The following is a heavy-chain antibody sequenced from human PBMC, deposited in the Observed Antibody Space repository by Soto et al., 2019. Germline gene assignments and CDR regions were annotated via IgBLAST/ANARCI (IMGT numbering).Heavy chain of an antibody. CDR2: IIPILGIA. V-gene: IGHV1-69*04. CDR1: GGTFSSYT. Sequence: SVKVSCKASGGTFSSYTISWVRQAPGQGLEWMGRIIPILGIANYAQKFQGRVTITADKSTSTAYMELSSLRSEDTAVYYCARDLADIVVVPAALTWFDSWGQGTLVTVSS. CDR3: ARDLADIVVVPAALTWFDS. D-gene: IGHD2-2*01. J-gene: IGHJ5*01.